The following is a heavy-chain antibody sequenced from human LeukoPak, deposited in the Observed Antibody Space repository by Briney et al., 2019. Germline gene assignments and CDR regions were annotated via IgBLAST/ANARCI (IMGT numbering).Heavy chain of an antibody. CDR1: GFTFSSYG. Sequence: GGSLRLSCAASGFTFSSYGMSWVRQAPGKGLEWVSGISSIDGSTYYADSVKCRFTVSRDNSKNTLYLQMNSLRAEDTAVYYCAKVASGSYYNWPFDYWGQGTLVTVSS. J-gene: IGHJ4*02. V-gene: IGHV3-23*01. CDR2: ISSIDGST. CDR3: AKVASGSYYNWPFDY. D-gene: IGHD1-26*01.